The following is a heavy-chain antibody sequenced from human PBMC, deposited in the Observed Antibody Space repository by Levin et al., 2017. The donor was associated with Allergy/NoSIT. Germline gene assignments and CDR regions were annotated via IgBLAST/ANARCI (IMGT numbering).Heavy chain of an antibody. CDR2: VSGSGSA. D-gene: IGHD1-26*01. CDR1: GLSISTYA. V-gene: IGHV3-23*01. CDR3: AKEYSASSSDYF. Sequence: PGGSLRLSCAVSGLSISTYAMSWVRQAPGKGLEWVSGVSGSGSAYYADSVKGRFTVSRDNSKNMLYLQMNSLRGDDTAVYYCAKEYSASSSDYFWGQGTLVTVSS. J-gene: IGHJ4*02.